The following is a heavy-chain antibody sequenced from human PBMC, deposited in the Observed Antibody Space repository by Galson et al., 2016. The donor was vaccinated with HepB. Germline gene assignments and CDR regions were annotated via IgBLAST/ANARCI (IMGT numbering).Heavy chain of an antibody. CDR1: GFTFNTYA. V-gene: IGHV3-23*01. CDR3: AKGRWDFDS. Sequence: SLRLSCAASGFTFNTYAMTWVRQAPGKGLECVATISGNGIGTAYAGSVKGRFTISRDNSKNTLYLQMHSLRGEDTAVYYCAKGRWDFDSWGQGTLVTVSS. J-gene: IGHJ4*02. D-gene: IGHD5-24*01. CDR2: ISGNGIGT.